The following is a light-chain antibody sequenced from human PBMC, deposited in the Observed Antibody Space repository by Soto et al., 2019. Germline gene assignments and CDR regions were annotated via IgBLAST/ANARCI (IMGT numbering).Light chain of an antibody. J-gene: IGLJ3*02. Sequence: QSVLTQPASVSGSPGQSITISCTGTRSDVGGYNSVCWHQQHPGKAPKLIIYEVSNRPSGISDRFSASKSGNTASLTISGLQADDEADYYCSSFTATNTWVFGGGTKLPVL. CDR3: SSFTATNTWV. CDR1: RSDVGGYNS. V-gene: IGLV2-14*01. CDR2: EVS.